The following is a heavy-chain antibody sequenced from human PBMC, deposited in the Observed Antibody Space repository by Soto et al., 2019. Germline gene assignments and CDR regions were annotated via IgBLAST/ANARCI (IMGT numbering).Heavy chain of an antibody. Sequence: SETLSLTCTVSGGSISGYYWIWIRQSPWKGLEWIGYIHHSGSTNYNPSLKSRVTISVDTSKNQFSLRLSSVTAADTAVYYCARHHPNRLVIWFDPWGQAILPTVSS. D-gene: IGHD2-21*01. CDR3: ARHHPNRLVIWFDP. CDR2: IHHSGST. CDR1: GGSISGYY. V-gene: IGHV4-59*08. J-gene: IGHJ5*02.